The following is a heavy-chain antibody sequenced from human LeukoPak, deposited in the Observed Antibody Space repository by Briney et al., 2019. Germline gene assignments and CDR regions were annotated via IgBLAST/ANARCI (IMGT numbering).Heavy chain of an antibody. V-gene: IGHV3-7*01. D-gene: IGHD6-13*01. CDR2: IKQDGSEK. Sequence: PGGSLRLSCAASGFTFSSYSMNWVRQAPGKGLEWVANIKQDGSEKYYVDSVKGRFTISRDNAKNSLYLQMNSLRVEDTAVYYCARDRPYSSSYYSLRFDPWGQGTLVTVSS. CDR3: ARDRPYSSSYYSLRFDP. J-gene: IGHJ5*02. CDR1: GFTFSSYS.